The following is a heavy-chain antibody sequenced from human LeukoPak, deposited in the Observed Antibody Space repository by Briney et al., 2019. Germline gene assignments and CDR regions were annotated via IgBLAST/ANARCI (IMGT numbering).Heavy chain of an antibody. J-gene: IGHJ1*01. CDR3: ARALQGAEGGFQH. D-gene: IGHD1-26*01. CDR2: INPNSGGT. Sequence: ASVKVSCKASGYTFTGYYMHWVRQAPGQGLEWMGWINPNSGGTNYAQKLQGRVTMTTDTSTSTAYMELRSLISDDTAVYYCARALQGAEGGFQHWGQGTLVTVSS. V-gene: IGHV1-2*02. CDR1: GYTFTGYY.